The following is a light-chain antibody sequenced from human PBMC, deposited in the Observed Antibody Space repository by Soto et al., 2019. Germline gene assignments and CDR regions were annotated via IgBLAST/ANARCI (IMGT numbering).Light chain of an antibody. CDR3: HQYNNWPPLT. Sequence: IVMTQSPATLSVSPGERATLSCRASQSVKNNLAWYQQKPGQAPRLLIYGASTRATGIPARFSGSGSGIEFTLTISSPQSEDSALYYCHQYNNWPPLTFGGGTRVEIK. V-gene: IGKV3-15*01. CDR2: GAS. CDR1: QSVKNN. J-gene: IGKJ4*01.